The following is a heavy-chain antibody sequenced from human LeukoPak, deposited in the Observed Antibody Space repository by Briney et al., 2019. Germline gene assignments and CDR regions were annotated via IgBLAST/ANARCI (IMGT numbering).Heavy chain of an antibody. D-gene: IGHD3-3*01. CDR2: IWYDGSNK. CDR1: GFTFSSYG. Sequence: GGSLRLSCAASGFTFSSYGMHWVRQAPGKGLEWVAVIWYDGSNKYYADSVKGRFTISRDNSKNTLYLQMNSLRAEDTAVYYRARGGESYDFWSGYPGFDYYYGMDVWGQGTTVTVSS. CDR3: ARGGESYDFWSGYPGFDYYYGMDV. V-gene: IGHV3-33*01. J-gene: IGHJ6*02.